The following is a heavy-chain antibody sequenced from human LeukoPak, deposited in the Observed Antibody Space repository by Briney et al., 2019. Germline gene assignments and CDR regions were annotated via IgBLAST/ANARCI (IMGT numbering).Heavy chain of an antibody. CDR2: ISWNSGSI. CDR3: AKGAVSTAMVYYFDY. Sequence: GGSLRLSCAASGFTFDDYAMHWVRQAPGKGLEWVSGISWNSGSIGYADSVKGRFTISRDNAKNSLYLQMNSLRAEDMALYYCAKGAVSTAMVYYFDYWGQGTLVTVSS. D-gene: IGHD5-18*01. V-gene: IGHV3-9*03. CDR1: GFTFDDYA. J-gene: IGHJ4*02.